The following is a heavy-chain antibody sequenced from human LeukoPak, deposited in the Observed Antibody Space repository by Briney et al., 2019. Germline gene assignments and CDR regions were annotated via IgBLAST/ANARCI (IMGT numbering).Heavy chain of an antibody. CDR2: IDWDDDK. CDR1: GFSLSTSTMG. Sequence: SGPTLVHPSQALTLTFTISGFSLSTSTMGVSWIRQPPVKALEWLAPIDWDDDKFYSTSLETRLTISKGTSKTQVVLTMTNIDPVDTATYYCARTVVKLPGDDTYYFNYWGQGILVTVSS. J-gene: IGHJ4*02. V-gene: IGHV2-70*04. D-gene: IGHD7-27*01. CDR3: ARTVVKLPGDDTYYFNY.